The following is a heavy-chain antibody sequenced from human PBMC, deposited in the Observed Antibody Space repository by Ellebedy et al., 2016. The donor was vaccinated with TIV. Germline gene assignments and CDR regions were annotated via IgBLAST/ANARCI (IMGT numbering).Heavy chain of an antibody. CDR2: ISYDGSNK. CDR1: GFTFSSYA. D-gene: IGHD4-17*01. Sequence: GESLKISCAASGFTFSSYAMHWVRQAPGKGLEWVAVISYDGSNKYYADSVKGRFTISRDNSKNTLYLQMNSLRAEDTAVYYCAREDYGDYVYYFDYWGQGTLVTVSS. J-gene: IGHJ4*02. V-gene: IGHV3-30-3*01. CDR3: AREDYGDYVYYFDY.